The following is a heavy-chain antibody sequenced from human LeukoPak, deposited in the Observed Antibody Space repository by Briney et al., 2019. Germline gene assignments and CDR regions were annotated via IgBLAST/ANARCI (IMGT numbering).Heavy chain of an antibody. CDR3: ARLSGDSSGYIDY. CDR1: EGTFSSYA. J-gene: IGHJ4*02. V-gene: IGHV1-69*04. Sequence: SVKVSCKASEGTFSSYAISWVRQAPGQGLEWMGRIIPILGIANYAQKFQGRVTITADKSTSTAYMELSSLRSEDTAVYYCARLSGDSSGYIDYWGQGTLVTVSS. D-gene: IGHD3-22*01. CDR2: IIPILGIA.